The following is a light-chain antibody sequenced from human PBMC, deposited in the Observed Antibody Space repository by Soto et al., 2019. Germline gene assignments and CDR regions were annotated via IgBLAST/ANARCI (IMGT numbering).Light chain of an antibody. J-gene: IGKJ2*01. Sequence: DIPLTQSPAFLSASVGDRVTITCGACQGISSYLAWYQQRPGKAPKLLIYAASTLQSGVPSRFSGSGTGTEFTIAIRSLQPEDFATFSCQPLNSYPRTFGQGTKLEI. CDR3: QPLNSYPRT. CDR2: AAS. CDR1: QGISSY. V-gene: IGKV1-9*01.